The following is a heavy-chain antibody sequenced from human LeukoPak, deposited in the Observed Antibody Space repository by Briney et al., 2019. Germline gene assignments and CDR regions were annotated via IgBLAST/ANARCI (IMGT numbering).Heavy chain of an antibody. CDR3: VKGYSSSWYEKYYYYGMDV. CDR1: GGSISSSSYY. V-gene: IGHV4-39*01. Sequence: SETLSLTCTVSGGSISSSSYYWGWLRQPPGKGLEWIGSIYYSGSTYYNPSLKSRVTISVDTSKNQFSLKLSSVTAADTAVYYCVKGYSSSWYEKYYYYGMDVWGQGTTVTVSS. J-gene: IGHJ6*02. CDR2: IYYSGST. D-gene: IGHD6-13*01.